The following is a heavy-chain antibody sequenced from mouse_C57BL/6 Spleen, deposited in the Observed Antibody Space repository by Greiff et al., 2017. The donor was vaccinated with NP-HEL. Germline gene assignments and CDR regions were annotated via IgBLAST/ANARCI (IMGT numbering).Heavy chain of an antibody. V-gene: IGHV1-81*01. CDR1: GYTFTSYG. CDR2: IYPRSGNT. CDR3: ARRGITTADYFDY. Sequence: QVQLQQSGAELARPGASVKLSCKASGYTFTSYGISWVKQRTGQGLEWIGEIYPRSGNTYYNEKFKGKATLTADKSSSKAYMELRSLTSEDSAVYFCARRGITTADYFDYWGQGTTLTVSS. J-gene: IGHJ2*01. D-gene: IGHD1-1*01.